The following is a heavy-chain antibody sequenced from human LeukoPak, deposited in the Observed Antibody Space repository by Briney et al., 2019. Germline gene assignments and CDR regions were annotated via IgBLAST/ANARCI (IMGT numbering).Heavy chain of an antibody. D-gene: IGHD3-10*01. J-gene: IGHJ6*02. V-gene: IGHV3-30*18. CDR3: AKDLRGSASPPYGMDV. CDR2: ISYDGSNK. Sequence: GGSLRLSCAASGFTFSSYGMPWVRQAPGKGLEWVAVISYDGSNKYYADSVKGRFTISRDNSKNTLYLQMNSLRAEDTAVYYCAKDLRGSASPPYGMDVWGQGTTVTVSS. CDR1: GFTFSSYG.